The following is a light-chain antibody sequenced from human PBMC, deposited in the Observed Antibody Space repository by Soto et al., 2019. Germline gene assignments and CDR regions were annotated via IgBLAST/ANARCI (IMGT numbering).Light chain of an antibody. CDR3: QHYTTYSGT. Sequence: DIHMTQSPATLSASVGDRVTITCRASQSISTWLAWYQQKPGKAPKLLIYWASSLESGVPSRFSGSGSGTEFTLTISSLQPDDFATYYCQHYTTYSGTFGPGTKVHIK. CDR2: WAS. CDR1: QSISTW. J-gene: IGKJ3*01. V-gene: IGKV1-5*03.